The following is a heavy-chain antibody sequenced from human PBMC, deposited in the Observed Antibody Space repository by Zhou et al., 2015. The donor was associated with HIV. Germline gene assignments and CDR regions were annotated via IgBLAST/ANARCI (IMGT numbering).Heavy chain of an antibody. Sequence: EVQLVESGGGLIQPGGSLRLSCAASGFTVSSNYMSWVRQAPGKGLEWVSVIYSGGSTYYADSVKGRFTISRDNSKNTLYLQMNSLRAEDTAVYYCARVNEYYYDSSGYAFDYWAREPWSPSPQ. J-gene: IGHJ4*02. D-gene: IGHD3-22*01. CDR3: ARVNEYYYDSSGYAFDY. CDR1: GFTVSSNY. CDR2: IYSGGST. V-gene: IGHV3-53*01.